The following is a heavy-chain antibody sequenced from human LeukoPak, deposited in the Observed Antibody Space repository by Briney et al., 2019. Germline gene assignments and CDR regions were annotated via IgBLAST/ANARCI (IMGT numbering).Heavy chain of an antibody. D-gene: IGHD4-17*01. CDR1: GYTFTSYY. CDR3: ARDGLRNNFDY. J-gene: IGHJ4*02. V-gene: IGHV1-46*01. Sequence: EASVKVSCTASGYTFTSYYMHWVRQAPGQGLEWMGIINPSGGSTSYAQKFQGRVTMTRDTSTSTVYMELSSLRSEDTAVYYCARDGLRNNFDYWGQGTLVTVSS. CDR2: INPSGGST.